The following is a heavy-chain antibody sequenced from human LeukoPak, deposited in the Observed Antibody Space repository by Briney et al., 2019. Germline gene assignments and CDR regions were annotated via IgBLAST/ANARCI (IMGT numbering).Heavy chain of an antibody. V-gene: IGHV4-59*08. CDR3: ARHSEGSGWSRADFDY. CDR1: NASISGYF. Sequence: PSETLSLTCTVSNASISGYFWSWIRQPPAKGLEGMGYIYYSGSTNYNPSLKSRVTISVDTSTNQFSLELSSVTAADTAVYYCARHSEGSGWSRADFDYWGQGTLVTVSS. D-gene: IGHD6-19*01. CDR2: IYYSGST. J-gene: IGHJ4*02.